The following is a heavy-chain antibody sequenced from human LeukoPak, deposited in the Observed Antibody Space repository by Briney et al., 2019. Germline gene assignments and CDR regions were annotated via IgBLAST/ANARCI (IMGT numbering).Heavy chain of an antibody. V-gene: IGHV1-2*02. CDR3: ARGGYCSSTSCYLFGYYYYMDV. J-gene: IGHJ6*03. D-gene: IGHD2-2*01. CDR1: GYTFTGYY. CDR2: INPNSGGT. Sequence: ASVKVSCKASGYTFTGYYMHLVRQAPGQGLEWMGWINPNSGGTNYAQKFQGRVTITADESTSTAYMELSSLRSEDTAVYYCARGGYCSSTSCYLFGYYYYMDVWGKGTTVTVSS.